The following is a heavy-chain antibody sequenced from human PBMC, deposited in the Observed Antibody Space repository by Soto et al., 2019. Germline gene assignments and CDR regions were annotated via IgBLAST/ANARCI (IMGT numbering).Heavy chain of an antibody. V-gene: IGHV1-18*01. CDR1: GYTFTSYD. J-gene: IGHJ6*03. CDR3: ARVQAYYYYMDV. CDR2: ISAYNGNT. Sequence: ASVKVSCKASGYTFTSYDISWVRQAPGQGLEWMGWISAYNGNTNYAQKLQGRVTMTTDTSTSTAYMELRSLRSDDTAVYYCARVQAYYYYMDVWGKGTTVTVSS.